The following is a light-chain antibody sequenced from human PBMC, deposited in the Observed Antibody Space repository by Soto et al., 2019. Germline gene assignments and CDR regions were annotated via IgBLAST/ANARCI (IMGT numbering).Light chain of an antibody. CDR2: GAS. CDR1: QSVSSSY. V-gene: IGKV3-20*01. J-gene: IGKJ1*01. CDR3: QQYGSSPPWT. Sequence: IVLTQSPGTLSLSPGERATLSSRASQSVSSSYLAWYQQKPGQAPRLLIYGASSRATGIPDRFSGSGSGTDFTLTISRLEPEDFAVYYCQQYGSSPPWTFGQGTKVDIK.